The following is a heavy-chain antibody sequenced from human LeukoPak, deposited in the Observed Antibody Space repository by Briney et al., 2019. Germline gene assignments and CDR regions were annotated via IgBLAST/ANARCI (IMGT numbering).Heavy chain of an antibody. V-gene: IGHV3-33*01. CDR2: IWYDGSNK. Sequence: GGSLRLSCAASGFTFSSYGMHWVRQAPGKGLEWVAVIWYDGSNKYYADSVKGRFTISRDNSKNTLYLQMNSLRAEDTAVNYCARDLSIAAAGTVYWGQGTLVTVSS. CDR3: ARDLSIAAAGTVY. CDR1: GFTFSSYG. D-gene: IGHD6-13*01. J-gene: IGHJ4*02.